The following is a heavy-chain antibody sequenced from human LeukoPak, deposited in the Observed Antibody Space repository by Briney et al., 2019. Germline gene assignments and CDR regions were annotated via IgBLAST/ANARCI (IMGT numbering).Heavy chain of an antibody. CDR3: ARTRVVWEAFDI. Sequence: SVKVSCKASGYTFTGYYMHWVRQAPGQGLEWMGWINPDSGGTNYAQKFQGRVTMTRDTSISTAYMELSRLRSDDTAVYYCARTRVVWEAFDIWGQGTMVTVSS. J-gene: IGHJ3*02. CDR2: INPDSGGT. CDR1: GYTFTGYY. D-gene: IGHD1-26*01. V-gene: IGHV1-2*02.